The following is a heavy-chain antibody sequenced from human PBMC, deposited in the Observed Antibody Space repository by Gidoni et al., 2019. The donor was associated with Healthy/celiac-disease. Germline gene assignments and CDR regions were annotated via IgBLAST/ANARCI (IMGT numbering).Heavy chain of an antibody. J-gene: IGHJ3*02. V-gene: IGHV3-23*01. CDR1: GFPFSSNA. Sequence: EVQLFDSGGGLVQPGGSLRLSCPASGFPFSSNAMSWVRQAPGKGLEWVSAISGSGGSTYYADSVKGRFTIPRDNSKNTLYLQMNSLRAEDTAVYYCAKSVGATTRDAFDIWGQGTMVTVSS. CDR3: AKSVGATTRDAFDI. CDR2: ISGSGGST. D-gene: IGHD1-26*01.